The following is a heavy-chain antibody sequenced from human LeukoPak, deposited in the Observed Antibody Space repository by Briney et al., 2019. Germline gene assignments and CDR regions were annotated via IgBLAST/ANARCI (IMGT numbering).Heavy chain of an antibody. CDR1: GGSFSGYY. J-gene: IGHJ4*02. V-gene: IGHV4-34*01. D-gene: IGHD2-2*02. CDR2: INHSGNT. Sequence: SETLSLTCAVYGGSFSGYYWSWIRQPPGKGLEWIGEINHSGNTNYNPSLKSRVTISVDTSKNQFSLKLSSVTAADTAVYYCAGVVPAAIRGPFDYWGQGTLVTVSS. CDR3: AGVVPAAIRGPFDY.